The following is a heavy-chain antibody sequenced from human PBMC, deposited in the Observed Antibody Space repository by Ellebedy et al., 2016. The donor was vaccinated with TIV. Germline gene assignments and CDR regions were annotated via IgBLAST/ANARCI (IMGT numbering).Heavy chain of an antibody. V-gene: IGHV3-74*01. Sequence: GESLKISCAASGFTLSNYWMHWVRQAPGKGLVWVSRINSDGSNTSYVDSVKGRFTISRDSAKNTLYLQMNSLRAEETAVYYCARGVVGAGNGNEYWGRGTLVTVSS. CDR1: GFTLSNYW. D-gene: IGHD2-15*01. CDR2: INSDGSNT. J-gene: IGHJ4*02. CDR3: ARGVVGAGNGNEY.